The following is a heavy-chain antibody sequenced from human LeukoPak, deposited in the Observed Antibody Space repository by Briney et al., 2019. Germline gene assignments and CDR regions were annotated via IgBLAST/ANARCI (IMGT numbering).Heavy chain of an antibody. D-gene: IGHD3-22*01. CDR1: GDSVTSGNYY. CDR2: IHHSGTI. J-gene: IGHJ5*02. CDR3: AGGNDDSKLHH. Sequence: SETLSLTSSVSGDSVTSGNYYWSWIRQHPEKGPECIGHIHHSGTIYYNPSLLSRATISVDASKNQFSLRLSSVTAADTALYYCAGGNDDSKLHHWGQRTLVTVSS. V-gene: IGHV4-31*03.